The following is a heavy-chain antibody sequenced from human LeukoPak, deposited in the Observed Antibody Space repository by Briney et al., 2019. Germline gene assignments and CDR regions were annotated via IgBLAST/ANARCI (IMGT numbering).Heavy chain of an antibody. Sequence: PGGSLRLSCAASGXTFSNYAMHWVRQAPGKGLEWVAVISYDGTNKYYADSVKGRFTISRDNSKNTMYLQMNSLRAEDTAMYYCVRAPMSYDSSGFGGAFDIWGQGTMVTVSS. J-gene: IGHJ3*02. D-gene: IGHD3-22*01. CDR1: GXTFSNYA. CDR3: VRAPMSYDSSGFGGAFDI. V-gene: IGHV3-30-3*01. CDR2: ISYDGTNK.